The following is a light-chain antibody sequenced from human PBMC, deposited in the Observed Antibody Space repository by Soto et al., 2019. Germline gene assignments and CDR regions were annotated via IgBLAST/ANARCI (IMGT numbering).Light chain of an antibody. CDR3: QQRSNWRT. V-gene: IGKV3-11*01. J-gene: IGKJ2*01. CDR2: DAS. Sequence: EIVLTQSPATMSLSPGERATLSCRASQSVSNYLAWYQQKPGQAPRLLIYDASNRATGIPDRFSGSGSGTDFTLTISGLEPEDFAVYYCQQRSNWRTFGQGTKLELK. CDR1: QSVSNY.